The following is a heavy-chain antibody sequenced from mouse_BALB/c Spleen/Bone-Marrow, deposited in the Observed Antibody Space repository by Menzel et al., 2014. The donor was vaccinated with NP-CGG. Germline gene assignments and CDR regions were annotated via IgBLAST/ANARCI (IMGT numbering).Heavy chain of an antibody. CDR2: IWAGGST. CDR1: GFSLTSYG. CDR3: AXXXXXIXGDX. V-gene: IGHV2-9*02. J-gene: IGHJ4*01. Sequence: QVQLKESGPGLVAPSLSLSITCTVSGFSLTSYGVHWVRQPPGKGLEWLGVIWAGGSTDYNSALMSRLNISKDNSKSQVFLKMNSLQTDDTAMDFCAXXXXXIXGDXWVQGISGTVSS.